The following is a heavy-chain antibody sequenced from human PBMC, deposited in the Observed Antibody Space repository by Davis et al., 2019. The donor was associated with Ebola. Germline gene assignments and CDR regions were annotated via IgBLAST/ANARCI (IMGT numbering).Heavy chain of an antibody. CDR2: INPHNGNT. J-gene: IGHJ4*02. CDR3: ARAQFPTTSDH. V-gene: IGHV1-18*04. Sequence: AASVKVSCKASGGTFSGSGVSWVRQAPGQGLEWMGWINPHNGNTNYAQNVQGRVTMTTDTSTSTAYMEVGILRSDDTAVYYCARAQFPTTSDHWGQGTLVTVSS. CDR1: GGTFSGSG. D-gene: IGHD1-1*01.